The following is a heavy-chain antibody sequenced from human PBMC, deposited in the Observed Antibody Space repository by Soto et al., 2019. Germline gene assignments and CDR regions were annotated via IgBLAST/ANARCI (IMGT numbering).Heavy chain of an antibody. CDR2: IYYRGVT. Sequence: PSETLSLTCTVSGGSISSSSYYWGWIRQPPGKGLEWIGNIYYRGVTYYNPSLKSRVTISVDTSKNQFSLKLSSVTAADTAVYYCARYFDYLYHFDYWGQGTVVTVSS. D-gene: IGHD3-9*01. CDR1: GGSISSSSYY. J-gene: IGHJ4*02. CDR3: ARYFDYLYHFDY. V-gene: IGHV4-39*01.